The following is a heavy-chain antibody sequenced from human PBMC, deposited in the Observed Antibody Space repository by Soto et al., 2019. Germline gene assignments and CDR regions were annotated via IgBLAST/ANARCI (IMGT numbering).Heavy chain of an antibody. CDR2: INHSGST. CDR3: ARVQRYCTNGVCPPKGFDP. CDR1: GGSFSGYY. J-gene: IGHJ5*02. Sequence: PSETLSLTCAVYGGSFSGYYWSWIRQPPGKGLEWMGEINHSGSTNYNPSLKSRVTISVDTSKNQFSLKLSSVTAADTAVYYCARVQRYCTNGVCPPKGFDPWGQGTLVTVSS. D-gene: IGHD2-8*01. V-gene: IGHV4-34*01.